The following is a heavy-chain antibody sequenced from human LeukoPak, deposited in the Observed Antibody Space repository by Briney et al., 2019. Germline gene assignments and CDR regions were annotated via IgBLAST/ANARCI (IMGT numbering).Heavy chain of an antibody. J-gene: IGHJ3*02. CDR3: AKVSDYGGFYGAEPFYI. CDR1: GFIFGSHA. CDR2: MSYDVRSV. Sequence: VRSLRLSCAVSGFIFGSHAMNWVRQAASKGLEWVAGMSYDVRSVKYAETVKGRFTLSRDNSKETLCVQINSLIRDETTIYYFAKVSDYGGFYGAEPFYILGQGTVVTVSS. V-gene: IGHV3-30*04. D-gene: IGHD2-21*01.